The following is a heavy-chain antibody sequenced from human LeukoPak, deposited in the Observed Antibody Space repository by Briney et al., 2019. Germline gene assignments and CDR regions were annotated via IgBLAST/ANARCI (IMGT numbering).Heavy chain of an antibody. CDR3: AKSQSVQYRGYFDS. J-gene: IGHJ4*02. Sequence: GGSLRLSCAASRFSFSTYAMSWVRQAPGKGLEWVSTISSGGDSTYYADSVKGRFTISRDNSKNTLSLQMNGLRADDTAVYYCAKSQSVQYRGYFDSWGQGILVTVSS. CDR1: RFSFSTYA. V-gene: IGHV3-23*01. CDR2: ISSGGDST. D-gene: IGHD1-1*01.